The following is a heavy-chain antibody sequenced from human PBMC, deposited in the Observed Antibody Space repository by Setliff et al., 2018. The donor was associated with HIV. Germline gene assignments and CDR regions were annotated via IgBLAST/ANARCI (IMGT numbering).Heavy chain of an antibody. CDR3: AREGYCSGGSCYSAAYYFDY. J-gene: IGHJ4*02. V-gene: IGHV1-69*10. CDR2: IIPILGIA. Sequence: GASVKVSCKASGGTFSSYAISWVRQAPGQGLEWMGGIIPILGIANYAQKFQGRVTITADESTSTAYMELSSLRSEDTAVYYCAREGYCSGGSCYSAAYYFDYRGQGTLVTVSS. D-gene: IGHD2-15*01. CDR1: GGTFSSYA.